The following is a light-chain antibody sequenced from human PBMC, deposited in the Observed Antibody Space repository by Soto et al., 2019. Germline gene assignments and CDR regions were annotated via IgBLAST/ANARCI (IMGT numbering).Light chain of an antibody. CDR1: QSVSSSY. J-gene: IGKJ3*01. Sequence: EIVLTQSPGTMSLSPGERATLSCRASQSVSSSYLAWYQQKPGQAHRLLIYGASSRATGIPDRFSGSGSGTDFPLTISRLEPEDFAVYYCQQYGSSPTFGPGTKGDIK. V-gene: IGKV3-20*01. CDR2: GAS. CDR3: QQYGSSPT.